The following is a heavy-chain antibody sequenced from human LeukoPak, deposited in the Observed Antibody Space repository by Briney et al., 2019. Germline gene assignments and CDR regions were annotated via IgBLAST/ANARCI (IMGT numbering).Heavy chain of an antibody. V-gene: IGHV4-59*01. Sequence: SETLSLTCSVSGGSSSTYYWSWIRQPPGKGLEWIGYLYYSGSTYYNPSLKSRVTISADTSKNQFSLSLSSVTAADTAVYYCARSPVASYFDYWGQGTLVTVSS. CDR3: ARSPVASYFDY. CDR2: LYYSGST. D-gene: IGHD5-12*01. J-gene: IGHJ4*02. CDR1: GGSSSTYY.